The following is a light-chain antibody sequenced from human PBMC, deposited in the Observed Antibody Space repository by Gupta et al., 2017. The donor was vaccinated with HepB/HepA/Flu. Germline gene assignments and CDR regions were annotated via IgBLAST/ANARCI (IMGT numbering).Light chain of an antibody. CDR1: SSDVGGYRY. Sequence: QSALTQPASVSGSPGQSITISCTGTSSDVGGYRYVSWYQQHPGKAPKLMIYDVNNRHSGVSNRFSGSKSGNTASLTISGLQAEDEADYYCSSYTSSSTLVFGTGTKVTVL. CDR2: DVN. J-gene: IGLJ1*01. CDR3: SSYTSSSTLV. V-gene: IGLV2-14*03.